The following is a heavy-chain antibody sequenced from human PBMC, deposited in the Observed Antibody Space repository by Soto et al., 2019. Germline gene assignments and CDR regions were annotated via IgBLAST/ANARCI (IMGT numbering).Heavy chain of an antibody. CDR2: IGGGGIGS. D-gene: IGHD1-7*01. CDR1: GYNFGSYA. CDR3: AKDPRLELRGVDS. J-gene: IGHJ4*02. Sequence: DVHLLESGGGLVQPGGSLRLSCVASGYNFGSYAMMWVRQAPGKGLEWISTIGGGGIGSYYADSVNGRFTISRDNSKNTLFLQMNSLRAEDTGVYYCAKDPRLELRGVDSWGQGTQVTVSS. V-gene: IGHV3-23*01.